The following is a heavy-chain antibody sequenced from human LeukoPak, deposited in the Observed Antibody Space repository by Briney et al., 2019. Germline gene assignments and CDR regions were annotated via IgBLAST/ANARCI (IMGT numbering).Heavy chain of an antibody. V-gene: IGHV4-4*07. CDR2: IFVDGRT. Sequence: SETLSLTCNVSRGSITSYSWTWIRQPVGKGLEWIGRIFVDGRTNYNPSLKSRVTLSIDTSKNQFSLNVKSVIAADAAVYYCARDSPYYYGSGRDYYYYGMDVWGQGTTVTVSS. J-gene: IGHJ6*02. D-gene: IGHD3-10*01. CDR1: RGSITSYS. CDR3: ARDSPYYYGSGRDYYYYGMDV.